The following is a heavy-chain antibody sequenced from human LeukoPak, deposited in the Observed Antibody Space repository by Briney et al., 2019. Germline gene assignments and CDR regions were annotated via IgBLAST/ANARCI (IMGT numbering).Heavy chain of an antibody. V-gene: IGHV3-11*04. Sequence: GGSLRLSCAVSGFTFSDYYMSWIRQAPGKGLEWVSYISSSGSTIYYADSVKGRFTISRDNAKNSLYLQMNSPRAEDTAVYYCVRVNTYYYDSSPSWGQGTLVIVSS. CDR2: ISSSGSTI. CDR1: GFTFSDYY. J-gene: IGHJ4*02. CDR3: VRVNTYYYDSSPS. D-gene: IGHD3-22*01.